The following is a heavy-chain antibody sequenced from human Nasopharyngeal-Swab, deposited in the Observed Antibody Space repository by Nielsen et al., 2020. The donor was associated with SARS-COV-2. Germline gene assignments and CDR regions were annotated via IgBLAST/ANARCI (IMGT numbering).Heavy chain of an antibody. CDR2: IWYDGSNK. J-gene: IGHJ4*02. V-gene: IGHV3-33*06. CDR3: AKDLRDDAGWAFDY. Sequence: WIRQPPGKGLEWVAVIWYDGSNKYYADSVKGRFTISRDNSKNTLYLQMNSLRAEDTAVYYCAKDLRDDAGWAFDYWGQGTAVTVSS. D-gene: IGHD3-10*01.